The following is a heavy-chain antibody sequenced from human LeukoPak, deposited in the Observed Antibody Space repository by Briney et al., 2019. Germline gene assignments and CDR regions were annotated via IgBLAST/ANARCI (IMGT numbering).Heavy chain of an antibody. J-gene: IGHJ5*02. CDR1: GGSISSYY. CDR3: ARKGRVLRYFDWAPGHWFDP. CDR2: IYYSGST. D-gene: IGHD3-9*01. V-gene: IGHV4-59*12. Sequence: SETLSLTCTVSGGSISSYYWSWIRQPPGKGLEWIGYIYYSGSTNYNPSLKSRVTISVDTSKNQFSLKLSSVTAADTAVYYCARKGRVLRYFDWAPGHWFDPWGQGTLVTVSS.